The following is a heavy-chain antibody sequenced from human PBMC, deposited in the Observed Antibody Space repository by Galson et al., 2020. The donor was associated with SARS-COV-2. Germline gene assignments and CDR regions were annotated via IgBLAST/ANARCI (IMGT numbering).Heavy chain of an antibody. Sequence: YSGSTKYNPSLKSRVTISVDTSKNQFSLKVNSVTAADTAMYYCARSIYGGNSFDLWGQGTLVTVSS. V-gene: IGHV4-59*01. CDR3: ARSIYGGNSFDL. CDR2: YSGST. D-gene: IGHD2-15*01. J-gene: IGHJ4*02.